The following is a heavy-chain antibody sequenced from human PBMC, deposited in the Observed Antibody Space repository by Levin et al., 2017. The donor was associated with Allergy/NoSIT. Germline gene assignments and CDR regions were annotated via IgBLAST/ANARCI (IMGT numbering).Heavy chain of an antibody. Sequence: GGSLRLSCAASGFTFSSYGMHWVRQAPGKGLEWVAIISYDGSNKYYADSVKGRFTVSRDNSKNTVYLQMNSLRTEDTAVYYCAKDGRSRVSYFDYWGQGTLVTVSS. CDR3: AKDGRSRVSYFDY. CDR2: ISYDGSNK. CDR1: GFTFSSYG. J-gene: IGHJ4*02. V-gene: IGHV3-30*18.